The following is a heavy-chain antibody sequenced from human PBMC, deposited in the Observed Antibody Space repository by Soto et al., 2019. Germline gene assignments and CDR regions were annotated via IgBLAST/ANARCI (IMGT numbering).Heavy chain of an antibody. CDR1: GYTFISYY. CDR3: ARGRGWLVLDN. Sequence: QVQVVPSGAEVKKPGASVNISCKASGYTFISYYIHWVRQAPGQGLEWMGVINPSGGSTTYAPKFQGRVTMTRDTSTSTVHMELSGLTSDDTAVYYCARGRGWLVLDNLGQGTLVTVSS. D-gene: IGHD5-12*01. V-gene: IGHV1-46*01. J-gene: IGHJ4*02. CDR2: INPSGGST.